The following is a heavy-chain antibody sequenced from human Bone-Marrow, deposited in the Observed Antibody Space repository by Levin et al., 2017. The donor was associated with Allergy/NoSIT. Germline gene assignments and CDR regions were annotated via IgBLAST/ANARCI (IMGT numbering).Heavy chain of an antibody. Sequence: SCAASGFTFSSYAMHWVRQAPGKGLEWVAVISYDGSNKYYADSVKGRFTISRDNSKNTLYLQMNSLRAEDTAVYYCARWGGRGRLRFLEWKFHDYWGQGTLVTVSS. CDR3: ARWGGRGRLRFLEWKFHDY. CDR2: ISYDGSNK. V-gene: IGHV3-30*04. J-gene: IGHJ4*02. D-gene: IGHD3-3*01. CDR1: GFTFSSYA.